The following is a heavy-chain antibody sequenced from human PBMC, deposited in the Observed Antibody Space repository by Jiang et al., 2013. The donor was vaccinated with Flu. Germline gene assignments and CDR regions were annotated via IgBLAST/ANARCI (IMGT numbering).Heavy chain of an antibody. J-gene: IGHJ6*04. CDR3: ARDRSRGYSYGYGMDV. CDR2: ISSSGSTI. CDR1: GFTFSSYE. V-gene: IGHV3-48*03. Sequence: GSLRLSCAASGFTFSSYEMNWVRQAPGKGLEWVSYISSSGSTIYYADSVKGRFTISRDNAKNSLYLQMNSLRAEDTAVYYCARDRSRGYSYGYGMDVWGKGTTVTVSS. D-gene: IGHD5-18*01.